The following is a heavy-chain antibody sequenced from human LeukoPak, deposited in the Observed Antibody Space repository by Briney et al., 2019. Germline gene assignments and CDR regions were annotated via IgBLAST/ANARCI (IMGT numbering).Heavy chain of an antibody. J-gene: IGHJ4*02. D-gene: IGHD3-3*01. V-gene: IGHV3-30*04. Sequence: GGSLRLSCVASGLAFSSYSMHWVRQAPGKGLEWVGVISYDGSDEYYTDSVKGRFTISRDNSKNTVYLQMNSLRADDTAVYYCARDFTPEWFDIHWGQGTLVTVSS. CDR3: ARDFTPEWFDIH. CDR1: GLAFSSYS. CDR2: ISYDGSDE.